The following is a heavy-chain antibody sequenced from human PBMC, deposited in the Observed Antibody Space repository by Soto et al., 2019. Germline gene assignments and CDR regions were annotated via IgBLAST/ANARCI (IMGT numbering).Heavy chain of an antibody. Sequence: NPSETLSLTCTVPGCSLSSYYWSWIRQPPGKGLEWIGYIYYSGSTNYNPSLKSRVTISVDTSKNQFSLKLSSVTAADTAVYYCARGRWEIAYWGQGTLVTVSS. J-gene: IGHJ4*02. CDR3: ARGRWEIAY. CDR1: GCSLSSYY. V-gene: IGHV4-59*01. CDR2: IYYSGST. D-gene: IGHD1-26*01.